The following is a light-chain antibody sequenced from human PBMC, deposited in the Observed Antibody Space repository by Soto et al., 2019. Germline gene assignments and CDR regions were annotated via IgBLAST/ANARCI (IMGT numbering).Light chain of an antibody. J-gene: IGLJ1*01. V-gene: IGLV2-14*01. CDR1: SSDFGAYNY. CDR3: TSYTSGSLYV. Sequence: QSALTQPASVSGSPGQSSTISCTGTSSDFGAYNYVSWYQQYPGKVPKLLIYNVSNRPSGVSNRFSGSKSGNTASLTISGLQAEDEADYFCTSYTSGSLYVFGTGTKLTVL. CDR2: NVS.